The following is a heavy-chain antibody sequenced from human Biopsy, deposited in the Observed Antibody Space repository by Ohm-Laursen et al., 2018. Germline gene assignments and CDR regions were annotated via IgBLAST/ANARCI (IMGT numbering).Heavy chain of an antibody. V-gene: IGHV1-46*01. J-gene: IGHJ4*02. CDR2: INPSGSDA. CDR3: AADSGSGSHFRFDY. D-gene: IGHD3-10*01. CDR1: GYTFTNYY. Sequence: VSVKVSCKASGYTFTNYYMHWVRQAPGQGLEWMGIINPSGSDATYAQKFQGRVTMTRDTSTSTAYMDLSSLRSEDTAVYYCAADSGSGSHFRFDYWGQGALVSVSS.